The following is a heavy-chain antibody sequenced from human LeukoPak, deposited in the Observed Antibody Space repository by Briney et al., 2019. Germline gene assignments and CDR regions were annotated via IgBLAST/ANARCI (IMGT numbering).Heavy chain of an antibody. V-gene: IGHV3-43D*03. CDR1: GFTFDDYA. J-gene: IGHJ6*03. CDR3: AKDNRDYSNLNYYYYYMDV. CDR2: ISWDGGST. Sequence: GGSLRLSCAASGFTFDDYAMHWVRQAPGKGLEWVSLISWDGGSTYYADSVKGRFTISRDNSKNSLYLQMNSLRAEDTAFYYCAKDNRDYSNLNYYYYYMDVWGKGTTVTVSS. D-gene: IGHD4-11*01.